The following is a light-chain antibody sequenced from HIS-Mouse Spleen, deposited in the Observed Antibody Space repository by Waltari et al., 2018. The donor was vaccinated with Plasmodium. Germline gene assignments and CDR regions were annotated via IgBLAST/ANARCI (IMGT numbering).Light chain of an antibody. J-gene: IGKJ1*01. V-gene: IGKV4-1*01. CDR3: QQYYSTPRT. CDR1: QSVLYSSNNKNY. Sequence: DIVMTQSPDSLAVSLGERAPINCKSSQSVLYSSNNKNYLTWYQHKPGQPPKLLIYWASTRESGVPDRFSGSGSGTDFTLTISSLQAEDVAVYYCQQYYSTPRTFGQGTKVEIK. CDR2: WAS.